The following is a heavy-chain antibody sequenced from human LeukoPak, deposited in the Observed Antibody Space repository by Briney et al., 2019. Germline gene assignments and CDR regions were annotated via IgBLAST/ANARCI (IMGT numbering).Heavy chain of an antibody. D-gene: IGHD2-2*01. J-gene: IGHJ4*02. Sequence: SETLSLTCTVSGGSISSSSYYWGWIRQPPGKGLEWIGSIYYSGSTYYNPSLKSRVTMSVDTSKNQFSLKLSSVTAADTAVYYCARASVEDIVVVPAAIYFDYWGQGTLVTVSS. V-gene: IGHV4-39*07. CDR1: GGSISSSSYY. CDR2: IYYSGST. CDR3: ARASVEDIVVVPAAIYFDY.